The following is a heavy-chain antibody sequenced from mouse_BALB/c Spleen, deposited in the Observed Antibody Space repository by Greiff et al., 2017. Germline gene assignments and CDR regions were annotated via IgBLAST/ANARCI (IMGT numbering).Heavy chain of an antibody. CDR2: ISYDGSN. CDR1: GYSITSGYY. J-gene: IGHJ3*01. V-gene: IGHV3-6*02. CDR3: ARAVTTVPPWFAY. Sequence: EVHLVESGPGLVKPSQSLSLTCSVTGYSITSGYYWNWIRQFPGNKLEWMGYISYDGSNNYNPSLKNRISITRDTSKNQFFLKLNSVTTEDTATYYCARAVTTVPPWFAYWGQGTLVTVSA. D-gene: IGHD1-1*01.